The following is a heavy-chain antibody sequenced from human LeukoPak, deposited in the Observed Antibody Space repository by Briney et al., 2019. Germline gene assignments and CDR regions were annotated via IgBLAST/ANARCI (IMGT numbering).Heavy chain of an antibody. CDR1: GFTFSDYN. D-gene: IGHD3-22*01. Sequence: GGSLRLSCAASGFTFSDYNMRWIRQAPGKGLEWVSSISRSGSTKYYADSVKGRFTISRDNAKNSLFLQMNSLRAEDTAVYYCAKDDSSVKARWAFDIWGQGTMVTVSS. CDR3: AKDDSSVKARWAFDI. V-gene: IGHV3-11*01. J-gene: IGHJ3*02. CDR2: ISRSGSTK.